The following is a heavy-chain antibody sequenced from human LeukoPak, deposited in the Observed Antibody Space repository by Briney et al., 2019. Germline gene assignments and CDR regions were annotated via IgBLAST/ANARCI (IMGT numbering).Heavy chain of an antibody. CDR3: ARLEEVASA. CDR2: IYHSGST. J-gene: IGHJ5*02. CDR1: GYSISSGYY. V-gene: IGHV4-38-2*01. D-gene: IGHD5-24*01. Sequence: PSETLSLTCAVSGYSISSGYYWGWIRQPPGKGLEWIGSIYHSGSTYYNPSLKSRVTISVDTSKNQFSLKLSSVTAADTAVYYCARLEEVASAWGQGTPVTVSS.